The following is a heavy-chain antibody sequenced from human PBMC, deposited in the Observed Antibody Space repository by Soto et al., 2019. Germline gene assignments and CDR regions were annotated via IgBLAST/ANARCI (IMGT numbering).Heavy chain of an antibody. V-gene: IGHV3-64*01. Sequence: EVQLAESGGGMVQPGGSLRLSCVASGFTFSSYDMHWVRQAPGKGLEYVSSISSNGGTTYYGNSVKGRFTISRDNSKNTLYLKMGSLRAEDMAVYYCVRRVSGSYDYWGKGTLVTVPS. J-gene: IGHJ4*02. CDR3: VRRVSGSYDY. CDR2: ISSNGGTT. CDR1: GFTFSSYD. D-gene: IGHD1-26*01.